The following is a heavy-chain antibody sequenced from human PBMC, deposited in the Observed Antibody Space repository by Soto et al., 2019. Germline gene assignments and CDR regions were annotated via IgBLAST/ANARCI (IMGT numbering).Heavy chain of an antibody. D-gene: IGHD1-26*01. CDR1: GGSISSGDYY. CDR3: ARAVRGSYYDS. V-gene: IGHV4-30-4*01. CDR2: IFYSGST. Sequence: QVQLQESGPGLVKPSQTLSLPCTVSGGSISSGDYYWSWIRQPPGKGLEWIGYIFYSGSTYYNPSLKSRLSISVDTSKNQFSLKLSSVTAADTAVYYCARAVRGSYYDSWGQGTLVTVSS. J-gene: IGHJ4*02.